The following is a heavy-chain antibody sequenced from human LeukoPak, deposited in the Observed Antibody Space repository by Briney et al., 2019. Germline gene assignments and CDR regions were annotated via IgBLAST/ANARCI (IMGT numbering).Heavy chain of an antibody. CDR3: ATDARSSSWYTDAFDI. Sequence: ASVKVSCKASGYTFTGYYMHWVRQAPGQGLEWMGRINPNSGGTNYAQKFQGRVTMTRDTSISTAYMELSSLKSEDTAVYYCATDARSSSWYTDAFDIWGQGTMVTVSS. D-gene: IGHD6-13*01. J-gene: IGHJ3*02. CDR1: GYTFTGYY. CDR2: INPNSGGT. V-gene: IGHV1-2*06.